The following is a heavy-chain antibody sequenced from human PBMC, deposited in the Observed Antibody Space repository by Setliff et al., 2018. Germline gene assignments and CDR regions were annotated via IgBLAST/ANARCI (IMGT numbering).Heavy chain of an antibody. CDR2: IIHSGST. CDR1: GGSFSGYY. CDR3: ARSFARREKFLLDY. J-gene: IGHJ4*02. V-gene: IGHV4-34*12. Sequence: SETLSLTCAVYGGSFSGYYWSWIRQPPGKRLEWIGEIIHSGSTNYNPSLKSRVTISMDTSKNQFSLKVSSVTAADTAVYYYARSFARREKFLLDYWGQGALVTVSS.